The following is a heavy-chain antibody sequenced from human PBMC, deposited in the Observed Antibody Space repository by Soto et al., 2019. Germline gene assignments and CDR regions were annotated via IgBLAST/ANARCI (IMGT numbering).Heavy chain of an antibody. V-gene: IGHV3-30-3*01. CDR3: ATATGHDYGDFCFAFDY. CDR1: GFSFSGFA. Sequence: QVHLVESGGGVVQPGRSLRLSCAASGFSFSGFAMHWVRQAPGKGLEWVALMSSAGSKKSYADAVKGRFTISRENSKTTRHLQMTSLRPEETAVYYCATATGHDYGDFCFAFDYWGQGILVSVSS. D-gene: IGHD4-17*01. CDR2: MSSAGSKK. J-gene: IGHJ4*02.